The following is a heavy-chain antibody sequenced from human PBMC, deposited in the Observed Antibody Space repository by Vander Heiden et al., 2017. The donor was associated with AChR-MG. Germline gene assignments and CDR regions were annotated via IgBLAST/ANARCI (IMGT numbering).Heavy chain of an antibody. Sequence: QMQLVQSGPEVKKPGTSVKVSCKASGFTFTSSAVPWVRQARGQRLEWIGWIVVGSGNTNYAQKFQERVTITRDMSTSTAYMELSSLRSEDTAVYYCAADSIVGVKPYYYYYYMDVWGKGTTVTVSS. CDR2: IVVGSGNT. J-gene: IGHJ6*03. V-gene: IGHV1-58*01. D-gene: IGHD1-26*01. CDR3: AADSIVGVKPYYYYYYMDV. CDR1: GFTFTSSA.